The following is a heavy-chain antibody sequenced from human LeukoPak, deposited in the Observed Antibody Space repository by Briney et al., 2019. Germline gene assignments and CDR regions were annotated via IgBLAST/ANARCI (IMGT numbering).Heavy chain of an antibody. V-gene: IGHV3-21*01. CDR2: ISSSSSYI. Sequence: GGSLRLSCAASGFTFSSYSMNWVRQAPGKGLEWVSSISSSSSYIYYADSVKGRFTISRDNAKNSLYLQMNSLRAEDTAVYYCARDPWETDAFDIWGQGIMVTVSS. J-gene: IGHJ3*02. CDR1: GFTFSSYS. D-gene: IGHD1-26*01. CDR3: ARDPWETDAFDI.